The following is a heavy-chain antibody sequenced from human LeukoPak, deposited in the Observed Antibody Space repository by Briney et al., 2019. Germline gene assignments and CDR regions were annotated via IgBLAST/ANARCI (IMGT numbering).Heavy chain of an antibody. J-gene: IGHJ5*02. V-gene: IGHV5-51*01. D-gene: IGHD5-18*01. CDR2: IYPGDSDT. CDR3: ARHLRLWQNWFDP. Sequence: GESLKISCKGSGYSFTNYWIGWVRQMPEKGPEWMGIIYPGDSDTRYSPSFQGQVTISADKSISTVYLQWSSLKASDTAMYYCARHLRLWQNWFDPWGQGTLVTVSS. CDR1: GYSFTNYW.